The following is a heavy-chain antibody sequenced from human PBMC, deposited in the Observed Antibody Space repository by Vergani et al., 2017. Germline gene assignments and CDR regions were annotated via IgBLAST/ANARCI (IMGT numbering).Heavy chain of an antibody. V-gene: IGHV1-2*04. Sequence: QVQLVQSGAEVKKPGASVKVSCKASGYTFTGYYMHWVRQAPGQGLEWMGWINPNSGGTNSAQKFQGWVTMTRDTSISPAYMELSRLRYDETAVYYCARELLYYDILTGYDLGYYYYGMDVWGQGTTVTVSS. J-gene: IGHJ6*02. D-gene: IGHD3-9*01. CDR2: INPNSGGT. CDR3: ARELLYYDILTGYDLGYYYYGMDV. CDR1: GYTFTGYY.